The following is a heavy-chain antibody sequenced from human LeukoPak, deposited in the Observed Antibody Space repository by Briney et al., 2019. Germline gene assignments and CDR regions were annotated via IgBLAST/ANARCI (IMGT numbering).Heavy chain of an antibody. CDR2: FYYSGST. CDR1: GGSITTYY. D-gene: IGHD5-24*01. CDR3: ARVIQGTTIDS. Sequence: SETLSLTCTVSGGSITTYYWGWIRQPPGKGLEWIGYFYYSGSTTYNPSLESRVTISEDTPKNQFSLKVSSVTAADTAVYYCARVIQGTTIDSWGQGTLVTVSS. V-gene: IGHV4-59*01. J-gene: IGHJ4*02.